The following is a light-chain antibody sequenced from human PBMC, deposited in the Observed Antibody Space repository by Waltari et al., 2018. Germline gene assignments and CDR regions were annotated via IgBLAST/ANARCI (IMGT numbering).Light chain of an antibody. CDR1: SSDIGTYNL. CDR2: DVS. V-gene: IGLV2-23*02. J-gene: IGLJ3*02. Sequence: QSALTQPASVSGSPGQSITISCIGTSSDIGTYNLVSWYQQYPGKAPKLIIFDVSKRPSAISNRFSGSKSANTASLISSGLQAEDESDYYCCSYAIISSWVFGGGTKVTVL. CDR3: CSYAIISSWV.